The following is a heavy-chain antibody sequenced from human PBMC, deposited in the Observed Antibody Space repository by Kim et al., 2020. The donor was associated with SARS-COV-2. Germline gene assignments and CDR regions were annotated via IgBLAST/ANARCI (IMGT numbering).Heavy chain of an antibody. V-gene: IGHV3-11*01. CDR2: GDSV. D-gene: IGHD5-12*01. CDR3: ARIYDGGDY. Sequence: GDSVYYADSVKGRFTISRDNAKSSLYLQMNSLRADDTAVYYCARIYDGGDYWGQGTLVTVSS. J-gene: IGHJ4*02.